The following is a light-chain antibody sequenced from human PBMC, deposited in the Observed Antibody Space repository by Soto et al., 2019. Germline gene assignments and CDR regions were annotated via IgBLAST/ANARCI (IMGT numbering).Light chain of an antibody. CDR2: AAS. V-gene: IGKV1-39*01. CDR1: QSISSY. CDR3: QQSYSTPPWT. Sequence: DIQMTQSPSSLSASLGDRVTITLRASQSISSYLNWYQQKPGKAPKLLIYAASSLQSGVPSRFSGSGSGTDFTLTISSLQPEDFATYYCQQSYSTPPWTFGQGTKVDIK. J-gene: IGKJ1*01.